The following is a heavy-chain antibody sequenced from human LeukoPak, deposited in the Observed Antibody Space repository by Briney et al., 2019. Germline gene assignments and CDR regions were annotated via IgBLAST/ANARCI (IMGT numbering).Heavy chain of an antibody. D-gene: IGHD5-12*01. V-gene: IGHV4-38-2*02. CDR2: IYHSGGT. Sequence: SETLSLTCTVSGFSISSGYYWGWIRQPPGKGLEWIGSIYHSGGTYYNPSLKSRVTISVDTSKIQFSLKLSSVTAADTAVYYCAGFVDIVATIPHWGQGTLLTVSS. CDR3: AGFVDIVATIPH. CDR1: GFSISSGYY. J-gene: IGHJ4*02.